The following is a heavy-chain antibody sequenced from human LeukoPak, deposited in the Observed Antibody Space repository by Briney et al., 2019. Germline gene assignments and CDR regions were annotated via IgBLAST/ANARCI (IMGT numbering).Heavy chain of an antibody. V-gene: IGHV3-9*01. Sequence: GGSLRLSCAASGFTFVDYAMHSVRQAAGKGVEWVSGISWNSGSIGYADSVKGRFTISRDNAKNSLYLQMNSLRAEDTALYYCAKDSGITLDYWGQGTLVTVSS. D-gene: IGHD3-10*01. J-gene: IGHJ4*02. CDR3: AKDSGITLDY. CDR2: ISWNSGSI. CDR1: GFTFVDYA.